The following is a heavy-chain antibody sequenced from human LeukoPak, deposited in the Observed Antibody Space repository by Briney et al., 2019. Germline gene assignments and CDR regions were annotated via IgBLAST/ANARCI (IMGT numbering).Heavy chain of an antibody. V-gene: IGHV1-58*02. J-gene: IGHJ4*02. CDR3: AAAYYDSSGYYEDY. D-gene: IGHD3-22*01. CDR2: IVVGSGNT. Sequence: ASVEVSCKASGFTFTSSAMQWVRQARGQRLEWTGWIVVGSGNTNYAQKFQERVTITRDMSTSTAYMELSSLRSEDTAVYYCAAAYYDSSGYYEDYWGQGTLVTVSS. CDR1: GFTFTSSA.